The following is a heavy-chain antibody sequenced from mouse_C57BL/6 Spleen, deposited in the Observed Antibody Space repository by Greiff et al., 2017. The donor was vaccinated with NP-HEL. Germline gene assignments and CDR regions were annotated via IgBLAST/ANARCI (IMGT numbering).Heavy chain of an antibody. CDR3: ARYKRNYAMDY. V-gene: IGHV7-3*01. CDR2: IRNKANGYTT. J-gene: IGHJ4*01. Sequence: EVKLMESGGGLVQPGGSLSLSCAASGFTFTDYYMSWVRQPPGKALEWLGFIRNKANGYTTEYSASVKGRFTISRDTSQSILYLQMNALRAEDSATYYCARYKRNYAMDYWGQGTSVTVSS. CDR1: GFTFTDYY.